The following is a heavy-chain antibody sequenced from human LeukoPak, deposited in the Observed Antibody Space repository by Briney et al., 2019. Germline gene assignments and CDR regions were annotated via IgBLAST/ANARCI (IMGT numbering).Heavy chain of an antibody. CDR1: GFTFSSYA. J-gene: IGHJ4*02. V-gene: IGHV3-23*01. CDR2: IFGSGGSA. D-gene: IGHD6-19*01. Sequence: GGSLRLSCTASGFTFSSYAMYWVCQAPGKGLEWVSGIFGSGGSAHYADSVKSRFTISRDNSQNTVYLQMNSLRAEDTAVYYCGKTTTGYSSGRNPAWPVDYWGQGTLVTVSS. CDR3: GKTTTGYSSGRNPAWPVDY.